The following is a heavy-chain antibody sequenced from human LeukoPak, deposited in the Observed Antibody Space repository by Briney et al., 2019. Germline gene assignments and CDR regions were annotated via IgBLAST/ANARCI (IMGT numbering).Heavy chain of an antibody. J-gene: IGHJ5*02. CDR1: GFTFSSYC. Sequence: GGSLRLSCAASGFTFSSYCMHWVRHAPGRGRVWVSRINSDGSSTSYADYVKGRFTISRDNAKNTLYLQMNSLRAEDTAVYYCARGGIVVVPAANNWFDPWGQGTLVTVSS. CDR3: ARGGIVVVPAANNWFDP. D-gene: IGHD2-2*01. CDR2: INSDGSST. V-gene: IGHV3-74*01.